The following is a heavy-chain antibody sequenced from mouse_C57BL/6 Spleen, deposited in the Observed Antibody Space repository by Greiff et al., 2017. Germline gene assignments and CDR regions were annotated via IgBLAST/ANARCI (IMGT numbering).Heavy chain of an antibody. J-gene: IGHJ4*01. V-gene: IGHV5-4*01. Sequence: EVKLVESGGGLVKPGGSLKLSCAASGFTFSSYAMSWVRQTPEKRLEWVATISDGGSYTDYPDNVKGRFTISRDNAKNNLYLQMSHLKSEDTAMYYCARDIEDYAMDDWGQGTSVTVSS. CDR3: ARDIEDYAMDD. CDR1: GFTFSSYA. CDR2: ISDGGSYT.